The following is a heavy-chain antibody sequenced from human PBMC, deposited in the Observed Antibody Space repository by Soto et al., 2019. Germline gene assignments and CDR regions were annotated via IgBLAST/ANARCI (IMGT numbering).Heavy chain of an antibody. D-gene: IGHD1-1*01. Sequence: QVQLVQSGAETKNPGASVKVSCKASGYSFSGYYIQWVRQAPGQGPEWLGWIYPNTVTTDSTKKFQGRVTMTSDMSTRTVYMELRDLRSDDPAVYYCVSLQTGGWPGVHWGQGTLVTVSS. CDR3: VSLQTGGWPGVH. CDR1: GYSFSGYY. CDR2: IYPNTVTT. J-gene: IGHJ4*02. V-gene: IGHV1-2*02.